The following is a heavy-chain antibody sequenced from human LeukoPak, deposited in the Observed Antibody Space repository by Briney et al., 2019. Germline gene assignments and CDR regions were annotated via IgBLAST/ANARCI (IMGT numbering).Heavy chain of an antibody. CDR3: ARIYGSGSYWDY. V-gene: IGHV3-48*03. Sequence: GGPLRLSCAVSGFTFNNYEMNWVRQAPGKGLEWISYITSSASPIYYADSVKGRFTISRDNAKNSLYLQMNSLRVEDTAVYYCARIYGSGSYWDYWGQGTLVTVSS. J-gene: IGHJ4*02. D-gene: IGHD3-10*01. CDR2: ITSSASPI. CDR1: GFTFNNYE.